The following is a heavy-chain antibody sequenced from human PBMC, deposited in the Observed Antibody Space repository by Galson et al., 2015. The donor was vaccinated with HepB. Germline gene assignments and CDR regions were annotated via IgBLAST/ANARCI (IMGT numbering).Heavy chain of an antibody. CDR1: GFTFRTYA. CDR3: TKNLYHDRRGRLFGLHF. CDR2: ISSTSAYI. J-gene: IGHJ4*02. V-gene: IGHV3-21*06. D-gene: IGHD3-22*01. Sequence: SLRLSCAASGFTFRTYALNWVRQSPGKGLEYVASISSTSAYIFYADSVKGRFTISRDNAENSLFLQMSSLRAEDTAIYYCTKNLYHDRRGRLFGLHFWGQGTPVTVSS.